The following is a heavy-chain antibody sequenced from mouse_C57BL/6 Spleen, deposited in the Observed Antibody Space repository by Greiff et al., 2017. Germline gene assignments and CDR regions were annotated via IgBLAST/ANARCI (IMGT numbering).Heavy chain of an antibody. CDR2: IYPGNGDT. CDR3: ARRDYSNYFYAMDY. Sequence: LQQSGAELVRPGASVKMSCKASGYTFTSYNMHWVKQTPRQGLEWIGAIYPGNGDTSYNQKFKGKATLTVDKSSSTAYMQLSSLTSEDSAVYFCARRDYSNYFYAMDYWGQGTSVTVSS. V-gene: IGHV1-12*01. D-gene: IGHD2-5*01. J-gene: IGHJ4*01. CDR1: GYTFTSYN.